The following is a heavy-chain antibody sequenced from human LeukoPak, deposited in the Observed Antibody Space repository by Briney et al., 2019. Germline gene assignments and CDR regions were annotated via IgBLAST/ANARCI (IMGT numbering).Heavy chain of an antibody. CDR3: AKSGSPKNYYYYYYMDV. D-gene: IGHD3-10*01. CDR2: IWYDGSNK. V-gene: IGHV3-33*06. Sequence: PGGSLRLSCAASGFTFSSDGMHWVRQAPGKGLEWVAVIWYDGSNKYYADSVKGRFTISRDNSKNTLYLQMNSLRAEDTAVYYCAKSGSPKNYYYYYYMDVWGKGTTVTVSS. J-gene: IGHJ6*03. CDR1: GFTFSSDG.